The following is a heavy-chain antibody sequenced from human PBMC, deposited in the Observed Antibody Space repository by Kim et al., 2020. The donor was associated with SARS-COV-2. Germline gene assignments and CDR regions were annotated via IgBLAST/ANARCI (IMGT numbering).Heavy chain of an antibody. J-gene: IGHJ3*02. CDR1: GFAFSNYA. CDR2: ISAGASTT. V-gene: IGHV3-23*01. CDR3: AKTKAAAGEMADAFDI. D-gene: IGHD6-13*01. Sequence: GGSLRLSCAASGFAFSNYAVNWVRQAPGKGLEWVSGISAGASTTYYADSVKGRFTISRDNSKNTLYLQMNSLRAEDTALYYCAKTKAAAGEMADAFDIWGQGTLVTVSS.